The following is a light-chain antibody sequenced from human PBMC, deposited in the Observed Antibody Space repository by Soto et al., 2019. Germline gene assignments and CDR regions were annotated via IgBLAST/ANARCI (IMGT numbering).Light chain of an antibody. V-gene: IGKV1-27*01. J-gene: IGKJ3*01. Sequence: DIQMTQSPSSLSASVGDRVTITCRASQGISNFLAWYQQKPGKVPKLLIYTASTLQSGVPYRYSGSGSGTDFTLTISSLQPDYVETYYCQKYNRAPFTFARGTKLDI. CDR3: QKYNRAPFT. CDR2: TAS. CDR1: QGISNF.